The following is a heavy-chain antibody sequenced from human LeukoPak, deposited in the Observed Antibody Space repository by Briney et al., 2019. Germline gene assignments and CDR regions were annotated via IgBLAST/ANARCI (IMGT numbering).Heavy chain of an antibody. D-gene: IGHD4-17*01. CDR2: INTNTGNP. CDR3: ARGYTKDMTSVTHFDY. V-gene: IGHV7-4-1*02. Sequence: ASVKVSCKASGYTFTSYAMNWVRQAPGQGLEWMGWINTNTGNPTYAQGFTGRFVFSLDTSVSTAYLQISSLKAEDTAVYYCARGYTKDMTSVTHFDYWGQGTMVTVSS. CDR1: GYTFTSYA. J-gene: IGHJ4*03.